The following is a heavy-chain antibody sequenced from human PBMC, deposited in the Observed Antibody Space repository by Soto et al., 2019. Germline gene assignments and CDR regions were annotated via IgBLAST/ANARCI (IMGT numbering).Heavy chain of an antibody. Sequence: SGPTLVNPPQTLTLTCTFSGFSLTTSGVGVGWIRQSPGKALEWLALIYWNDEKRYSPSLKSRRTITKDTTRNQVVLTMTNMDPVDTATYYCAHRLRWLANFDYWGQGTLVTVSS. V-gene: IGHV2-5*01. J-gene: IGHJ4*02. CDR3: AHRLRWLANFDY. CDR2: IYWNDEK. CDR1: GFSLTTSGVG. D-gene: IGHD6-19*01.